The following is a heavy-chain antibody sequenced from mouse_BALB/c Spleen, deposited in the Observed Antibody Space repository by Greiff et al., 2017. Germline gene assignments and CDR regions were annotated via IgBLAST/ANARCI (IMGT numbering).Heavy chain of an antibody. Sequence: EVKLVESGPGLVKPSQSLSLTCTVTGYSITSDYAWNWIRQFPGNKLEWMGYISYSGSTSYNPSLKSRISITRDTSKNQFFLQLNSVTTEDTATYYCAIGDYAMDYWGQGTSVTVSS. CDR3: AIGDYAMDY. CDR2: ISYSGST. V-gene: IGHV3-2*02. J-gene: IGHJ4*01. CDR1: GYSITSDYA.